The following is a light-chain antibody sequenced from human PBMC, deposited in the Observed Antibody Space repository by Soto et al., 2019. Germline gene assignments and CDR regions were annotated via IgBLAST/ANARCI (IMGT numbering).Light chain of an antibody. CDR3: HQRSNWPWT. CDR1: HSVSSN. V-gene: IGKV3-11*02. J-gene: IGKJ1*01. Sequence: VMTQSPATLSVSPGERAALSCRASHSVSSNLAWYQQKPGQAPRLLIFGASKRATGIPDRFSGSGSGRDFTLTISGLEPEDFAVYYCHQRSNWPWTFGQGTKVDI. CDR2: GAS.